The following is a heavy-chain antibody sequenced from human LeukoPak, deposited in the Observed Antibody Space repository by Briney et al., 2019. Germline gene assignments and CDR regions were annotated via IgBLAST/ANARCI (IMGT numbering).Heavy chain of an antibody. D-gene: IGHD3-3*01. J-gene: IGHJ4*02. CDR1: GFTFSSYA. CDR3: AKDHYDFWSGYYIHFDY. CDR2: ISGSGGST. V-gene: IGHV3-23*01. Sequence: GGSPRLSCAASGFTFSSYAMSWVRQAPGKGLEWDSAISGSGGSTYYADSVKGRFTISRDNSKNTLYLQMNSLRAEDTAVYYCAKDHYDFWSGYYIHFDYWGQGTLVTVSS.